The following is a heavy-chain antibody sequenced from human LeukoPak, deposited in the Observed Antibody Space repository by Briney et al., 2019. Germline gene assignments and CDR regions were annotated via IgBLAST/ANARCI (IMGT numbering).Heavy chain of an antibody. Sequence: GGSLRLSCAASGFSFSSYWMSWVRQAPGKGLEGVANIKQDGSEKYYVDSVKGRFTISRDNAKNPLYLQMNSLRAEDTAVYYCARDGWGPYSSTSDYWGQGTLVTVSS. D-gene: IGHD6-13*01. CDR2: IKQDGSEK. CDR3: ARDGWGPYSSTSDY. V-gene: IGHV3-7*03. J-gene: IGHJ4*02. CDR1: GFSFSSYW.